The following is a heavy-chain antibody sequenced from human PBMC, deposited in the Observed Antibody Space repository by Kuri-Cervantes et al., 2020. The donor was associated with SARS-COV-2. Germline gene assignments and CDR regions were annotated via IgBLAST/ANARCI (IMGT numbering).Heavy chain of an antibody. CDR2: INWNGGST. V-gene: IGHV3-20*04. J-gene: IGHJ6*03. CDR3: ARVVPTAMNLIYYYYYMDV. Sequence: GGSLRLSCAASGFTFDDYGMSWVRQAPGKGLEWVSGINWNGGSTGYADSVKGRFTISRDNAKNSLYLQMNSLRAEDTAVYYCARVVPTAMNLIYYYYYMDVWGKGTTVTVSS. D-gene: IGHD5-18*01. CDR1: GFTFDDYG.